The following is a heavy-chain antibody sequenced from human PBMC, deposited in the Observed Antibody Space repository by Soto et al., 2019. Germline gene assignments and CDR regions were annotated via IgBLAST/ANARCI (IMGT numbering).Heavy chain of an antibody. CDR2: INTNTGNP. D-gene: IGHD2-15*01. CDR3: ARTRGVYCSGGSCYRGWFDP. V-gene: IGHV7-4-1*01. J-gene: IGHJ5*02. Sequence: QVQQVQSGSELKKPGDSVKVSCKASGYTFTSYAMNWVRQAPGQGLEWMGWINTNTGNPTYAQGFTGRFVFSLDTSVSTAYLHICSLKAEDTAVYYCARTRGVYCSGGSCYRGWFDPWGQGTLVTVSS. CDR1: GYTFTSYA.